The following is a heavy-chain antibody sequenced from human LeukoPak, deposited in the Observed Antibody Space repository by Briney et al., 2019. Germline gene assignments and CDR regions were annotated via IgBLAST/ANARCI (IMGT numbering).Heavy chain of an antibody. Sequence: PGGSLRLSCAASGFTFSSYAMHWVRQAPGKGLEWVAVISYDGSNKYYADSVKGRFTISRDNSKNTLYLQMNSLRAEDTAVYYRARAYGMDVWGQGTTVTVSS. CDR1: GFTFSSYA. V-gene: IGHV3-30-3*01. CDR2: ISYDGSNK. J-gene: IGHJ6*02. CDR3: ARAYGMDV.